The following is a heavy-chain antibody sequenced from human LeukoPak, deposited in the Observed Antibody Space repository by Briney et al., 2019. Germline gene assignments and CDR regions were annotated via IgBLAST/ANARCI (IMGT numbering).Heavy chain of an antibody. V-gene: IGHV4-30-2*01. Sequence: SETLSLTCAVSGGSISSGGYSWSWIRQPPGKGLEWIGYIYHSGSTYYNPSLKSRVTISVDRSKNQFSLKLSSVTAADTAVYYCAGDGAFGVVTTWGQGTLVTVSS. CDR3: AGDGAFGVVTT. J-gene: IGHJ5*02. CDR2: IYHSGST. D-gene: IGHD3-3*01. CDR1: GGSISSGGYS.